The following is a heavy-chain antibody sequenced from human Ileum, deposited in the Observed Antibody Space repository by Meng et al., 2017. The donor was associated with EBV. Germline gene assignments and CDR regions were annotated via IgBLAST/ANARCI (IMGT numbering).Heavy chain of an antibody. Sequence: GERVQCGGEVKKPGASVEVSCKASGYTFTGYYMHWVRQAPGQGLEWMGRINPNSGGTNYAQKFQGRVTMTRDTSISTAYMELSRLRSDDTAVYYCARVGYGSGSFRFDYWGQGTLVTVSS. J-gene: IGHJ4*02. D-gene: IGHD3-10*01. CDR2: INPNSGGT. V-gene: IGHV1-2*06. CDR1: GYTFTGYY. CDR3: ARVGYGSGSFRFDY.